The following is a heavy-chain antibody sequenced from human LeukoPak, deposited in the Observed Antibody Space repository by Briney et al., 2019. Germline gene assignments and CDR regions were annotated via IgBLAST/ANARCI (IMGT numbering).Heavy chain of an antibody. CDR2: ISSSSSYI. J-gene: IGHJ4*02. V-gene: IGHV3-21*01. Sequence: GGSLRLSCAASGFTFSSYSMNWDRQAPGKGLEWVSSISSSSSYIYYADSVKGRFTISRDNAKNSLYLQMNSLRAEDTAVYYCARHANGYYFDYWGQGTLVTVSS. D-gene: IGHD1-1*01. CDR3: ARHANGYYFDY. CDR1: GFTFSSYS.